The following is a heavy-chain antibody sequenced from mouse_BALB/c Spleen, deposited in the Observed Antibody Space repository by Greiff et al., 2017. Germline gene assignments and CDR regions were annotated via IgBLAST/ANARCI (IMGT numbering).Heavy chain of an antibody. Sequence: EVHLVESGGGLVKPGGSLKLSCAASGFTFSSYAMSWVRQTPEKRLEWVASISSGGSTYYPDSVKGRFTISRDNARNILYLQMSSLRSEDTAMYYCARGGNGFDFDYWGQGTTLTVSS. CDR3: ARGGNGFDFDY. D-gene: IGHD1-2*01. CDR2: ISSGGST. J-gene: IGHJ2*01. V-gene: IGHV5-6-5*01. CDR1: GFTFSSYA.